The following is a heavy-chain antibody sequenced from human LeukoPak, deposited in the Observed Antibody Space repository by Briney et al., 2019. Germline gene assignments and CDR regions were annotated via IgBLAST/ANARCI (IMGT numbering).Heavy chain of an antibody. D-gene: IGHD5-24*01. J-gene: IGHJ4*02. CDR1: GGSISSYY. Sequence: SETLSLTCTVSGGSISSYYWSWLRQPPGKGLEWIGYIYYSGSTNYNPSLKSRVTISVDTSKNQFSLKLSSVTAADTAVYYCARERRDGYTYDYWGQGTLVTVSS. CDR3: ARERRDGYTYDY. V-gene: IGHV4-59*01. CDR2: IYYSGST.